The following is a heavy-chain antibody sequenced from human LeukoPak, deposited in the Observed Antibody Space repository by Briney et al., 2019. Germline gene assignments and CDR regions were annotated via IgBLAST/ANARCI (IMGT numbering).Heavy chain of an antibody. CDR3: ARGRVSSSTWYSTYYYFFYMDF. D-gene: IGHD4-11*01. CDR1: GYSISSGYY. CDR2: MYHSGST. J-gene: IGHJ6*03. V-gene: IGHV4-38-2*02. Sequence: PSETLSLTCSVSGYSISSGYYWGWIRQPPGKGLEWIGSMYHSGSTYYNPSLKSRVTISVDTSKNQFSLKLSSVTAADTAVYYCARGRVSSSTWYSTYYYFFYMDFWGKGTTVTVSS.